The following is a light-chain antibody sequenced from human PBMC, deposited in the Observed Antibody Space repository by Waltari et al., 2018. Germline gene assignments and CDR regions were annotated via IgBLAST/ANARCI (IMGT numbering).Light chain of an antibody. CDR1: SSYVGNYNV. J-gene: IGLJ1*01. CDR2: EGN. Sequence: QSALTQPASVSGSPGQSITIPCTEPSSYVGNYNVVSWYQHHPGKAPKLMIYEGNKRPAGVSDRFSGSKSGNRASLTISGLQAEDEADYYCCSYASSSGYVFGTGTEVTVL. V-gene: IGLV2-23*01. CDR3: CSYASSSGYV.